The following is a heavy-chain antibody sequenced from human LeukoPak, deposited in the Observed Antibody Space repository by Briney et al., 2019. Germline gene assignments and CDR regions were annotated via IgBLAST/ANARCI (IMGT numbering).Heavy chain of an antibody. J-gene: IGHJ4*02. CDR3: ARDRGNFDY. CDR1: GFTFSSYC. V-gene: IGHV3-7*01. CDR2: IKQDGSEK. D-gene: IGHD3-10*01. Sequence: PGGSLRLSCAASGFTFSSYCMSWVRQAPGKGREWVANIKQDGSEKYYVDSVKGRFTISRDNAKNSLYVQMNSLRAEDTAVYYCARDRGNFDYWGQGTLVTVSS.